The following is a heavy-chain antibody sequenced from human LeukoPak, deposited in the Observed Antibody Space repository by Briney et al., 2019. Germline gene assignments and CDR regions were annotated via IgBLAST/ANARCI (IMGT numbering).Heavy chain of an antibody. D-gene: IGHD6-19*01. CDR1: GFSLSDAT. V-gene: IGHV3-73*01. Sequence: GGSLRLSCAASGFSLSDATMHWVRQASGKGLEWVGHIRSRTDSSATTYTASLKGKFIISRDDSKNTAFLQMNSLQTEDTAVYYCVVDGRGWTGFDYWGQGTLVTVSS. CDR3: VVDGRGWTGFDY. CDR2: IRSRTDSSAT. J-gene: IGHJ4*02.